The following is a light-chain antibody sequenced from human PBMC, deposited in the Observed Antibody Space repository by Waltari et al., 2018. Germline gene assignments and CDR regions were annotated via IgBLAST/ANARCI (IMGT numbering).Light chain of an antibody. CDR1: ESAHTN. Sequence: EIVMTQSPATLSVSPGASATLTGRAIESAHTNLAWYQQKAGQSPRLLIYDTSTRATGIPPRFSGSGSGTEFTLTISSLQSEDSAVYYCQQNNHWPLTFGGGTKVEIK. J-gene: IGKJ4*01. CDR2: DTS. V-gene: IGKV3-15*01. CDR3: QQNNHWPLT.